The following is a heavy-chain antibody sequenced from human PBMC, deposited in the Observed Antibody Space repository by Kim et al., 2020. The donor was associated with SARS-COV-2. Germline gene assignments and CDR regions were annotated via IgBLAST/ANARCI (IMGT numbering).Heavy chain of an antibody. J-gene: IGHJ4*02. D-gene: IGHD3-22*01. CDR3: ARVSTYYYNY. CDR2: T. Sequence: TYYNPSLKSRVTLSVDTSKNQFSLKLSSVTAADTAVYYCARVSTYYYNYWGQGILVTVSS. V-gene: IGHV4-31*02.